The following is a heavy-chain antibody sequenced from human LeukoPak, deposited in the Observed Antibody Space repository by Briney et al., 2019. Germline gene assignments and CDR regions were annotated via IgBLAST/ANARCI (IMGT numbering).Heavy chain of an antibody. CDR3: TRDLMDYDVSTGLHHYYMDV. J-gene: IGHJ6*02. V-gene: IGHV3-74*01. Sequence: GGSLRLSCVASGFTFSSYWMHWVRQDPRKGLVWVSRINGDGRNINYANSVRGRFTISRDNAKNTLYLQMNTLRVEDTAVYYCTRDLMDYDVSTGLHHYYMDVWGQGTTVTVSS. D-gene: IGHD3-9*01. CDR1: GFTFSSYW. CDR2: INGDGRNI.